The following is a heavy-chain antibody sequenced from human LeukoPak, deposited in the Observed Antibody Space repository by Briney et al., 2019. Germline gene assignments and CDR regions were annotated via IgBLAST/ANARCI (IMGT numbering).Heavy chain of an antibody. Sequence: SETLSLTCTVSGGSISSGGYYWSWIRQHPGKGLEWIGYIYYSGSTYYNPSLKSRVTISVDTPKNQFSLKLSSVTAADTAVYYCARVGFNWYFDLWGRGTLVTVSS. CDR1: GGSISSGGYY. CDR2: IYYSGST. CDR3: ARVGFNWYFDL. V-gene: IGHV4-31*03. J-gene: IGHJ2*01.